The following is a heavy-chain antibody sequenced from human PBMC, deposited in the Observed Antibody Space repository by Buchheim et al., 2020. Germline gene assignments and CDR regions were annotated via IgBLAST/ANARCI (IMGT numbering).Heavy chain of an antibody. D-gene: IGHD6-19*01. CDR3: ARDSPDCSSSVCPRDYYYNGMDV. J-gene: IGHJ6*02. Sequence: QVQLVESGGGVVQPGRSLRLSCAASGFTFSTYAMHWVRQAPGKGLQWVAVISYDGINKYYADSVKGRFTISGDNSKNTLYLQMNSLRADDTAVYYCARDSPDCSSSVCPRDYYYNGMDVWGQGTT. CDR1: GFTFSTYA. V-gene: IGHV3-30*01. CDR2: ISYDGINK.